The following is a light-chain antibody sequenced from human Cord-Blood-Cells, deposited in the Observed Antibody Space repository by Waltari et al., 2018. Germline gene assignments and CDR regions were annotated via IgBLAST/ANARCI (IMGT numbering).Light chain of an antibody. V-gene: IGLV2-23*01. CDR2: EGS. CDR1: SSDVGSYNL. Sequence: QSALTQPASVSGSPGQSITISCTGTSSDVGSYNLVSWYQQHPGKAPKLMIYEGSKRPSGVSNRFSGSKSGHTASLTISELQAEDEADYYCCSYAGSSTVVFGGGTKLTVL. J-gene: IGLJ2*01. CDR3: CSYAGSSTVV.